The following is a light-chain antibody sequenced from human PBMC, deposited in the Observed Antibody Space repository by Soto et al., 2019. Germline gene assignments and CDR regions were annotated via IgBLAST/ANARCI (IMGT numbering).Light chain of an antibody. Sequence: IVMTQSPATLSVSPWERATLSCRASQTVSSNLAWYQQKPGQAPRLLIYGASNRATGIPARFSGSGSGTDFTLTISSLEPEDFAVYFCQQRSNWPWTFGQGTKVDIK. CDR3: QQRSNWPWT. CDR2: GAS. CDR1: QTVSSN. V-gene: IGKV3-11*01. J-gene: IGKJ1*01.